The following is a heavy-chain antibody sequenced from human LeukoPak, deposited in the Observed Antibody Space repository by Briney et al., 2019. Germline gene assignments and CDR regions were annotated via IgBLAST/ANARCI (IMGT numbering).Heavy chain of an antibody. CDR3: ARTSRYSSRWVEGWYFDL. V-gene: IGHV4-38-2*02. D-gene: IGHD6-13*01. J-gene: IGHJ2*01. CDR2: IYHSGST. CDR1: GYSISSGYY. Sequence: ETSETLSLTCTVSGYSISSGYYWGCIRQPPGKGLEWIGSIYHSGSTYYNPSLKSRVTISVDTSKNQFSLKLSSVTAADTAVYYCARTSRYSSRWVEGWYFDLWGRGTLVTVSS.